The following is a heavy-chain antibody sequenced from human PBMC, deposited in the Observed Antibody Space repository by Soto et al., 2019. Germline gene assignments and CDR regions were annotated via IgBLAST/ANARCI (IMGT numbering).Heavy chain of an antibody. CDR2: IHPNSGST. CDR1: GYIFTTYF. Sequence: QVQLVQSGAEVKEPGASGTISCKTSGYIFTTYFIHWVRQAPGQGLEWVGIIHPNSGSTKYTSRFQGRVAMTRDTSTDTVYLELSSLRCDDSAIYYCVRDRADARYQLMWSWFDPWGLGTLVTVSS. D-gene: IGHD2-21*01. V-gene: IGHV1-46*01. J-gene: IGHJ5*02. CDR3: VRDRADARYQLMWSWFDP.